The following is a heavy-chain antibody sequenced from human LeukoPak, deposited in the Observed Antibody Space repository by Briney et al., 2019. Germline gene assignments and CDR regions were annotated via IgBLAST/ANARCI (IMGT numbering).Heavy chain of an antibody. Sequence: GGSLRLSCAASGFTFSSYGMHWARQAPGKGLEWVAVIWNDGSNQYYADSVKGRFTISRDNSKNTVYLQMNSLRAEDTAVYYCARWMADCSGGSCHGHWCDPWGQGTLVTVSS. D-gene: IGHD2-15*01. CDR3: ARWMADCSGGSCHGHWCDP. J-gene: IGHJ5*02. V-gene: IGHV3-33*01. CDR1: GFTFSSYG. CDR2: IWNDGSNQ.